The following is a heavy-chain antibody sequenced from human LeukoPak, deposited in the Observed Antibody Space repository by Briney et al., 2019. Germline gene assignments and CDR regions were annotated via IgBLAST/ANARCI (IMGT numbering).Heavy chain of an antibody. CDR2: IYSSGIT. V-gene: IGHV4-4*07. J-gene: IGHJ4*02. Sequence: PSETLSLTCTVSGGSITDYYWRWIRQSAGTRLEWIGRIYSSGITNLNPSLKSRVDMSIDTSKNQFSLNLTSVTAADTAVYYCARHDFWSGFPYWGQGALVTVSS. D-gene: IGHD3-3*01. CDR1: GGSITDYY. CDR3: ARHDFWSGFPY.